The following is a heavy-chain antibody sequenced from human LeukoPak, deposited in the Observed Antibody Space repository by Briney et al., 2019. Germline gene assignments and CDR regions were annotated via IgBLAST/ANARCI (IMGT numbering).Heavy chain of an antibody. V-gene: IGHV4-59*01. Sequence: PSETLSLTCTVSGGSISSYYWSWIRQPPGRGLEWIGYIYYSGSTNYNPSLKSRVTISLDTSKNQFSLKLSSVTAADTAVYYCARGIRVGNFDYWGQGILVTVSS. CDR1: GGSISSYY. CDR2: IYYSGST. D-gene: IGHD3-3*02. J-gene: IGHJ4*02. CDR3: ARGIRVGNFDY.